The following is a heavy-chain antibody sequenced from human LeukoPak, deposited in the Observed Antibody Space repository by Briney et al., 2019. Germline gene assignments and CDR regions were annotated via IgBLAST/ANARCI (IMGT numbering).Heavy chain of an antibody. CDR1: GFTFSSFG. V-gene: IGHV3-30*02. D-gene: IGHD1-26*01. CDR3: AKDEGATFDY. Sequence: PGGSLRLSCAASGFTFSSFGIHWVRQTPGKGLEWVALIWYDDSKKFYADSVKGRFTVSRDNSKNTVYLQMNSLRAEDTAVYYCAKDEGATFDYWGQGTLVTVSS. J-gene: IGHJ4*02. CDR2: IWYDDSKK.